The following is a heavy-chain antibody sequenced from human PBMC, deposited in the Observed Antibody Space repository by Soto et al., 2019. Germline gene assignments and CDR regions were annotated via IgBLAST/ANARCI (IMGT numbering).Heavy chain of an antibody. CDR2: ISSSSSTI. D-gene: IGHD2-2*01. CDR1: GFTFSSYS. CDR3: ARDALYCSSTSCYDLFLVFDY. V-gene: IGHV3-48*01. Sequence: SGGSLRLSCAASGFTFSSYSMNWVRQAPGKGLEWVSYISSSSSTIYYADSVKGRFTISRDNAKNSLYLQMNSLRAEDTAVYYCARDALYCSSTSCYDLFLVFDYWGQGTLVTSPQ. J-gene: IGHJ4*02.